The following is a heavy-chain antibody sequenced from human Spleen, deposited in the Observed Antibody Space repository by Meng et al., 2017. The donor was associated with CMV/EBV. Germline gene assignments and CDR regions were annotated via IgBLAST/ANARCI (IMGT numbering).Heavy chain of an antibody. J-gene: IGHJ4*02. Sequence: WGSLRLSCAASGFTFSDYYMNWIRQAPGKGLESISYISSSGNTTYYADSVKGRFIISRDNAKTSLYLQMNSLRAEDTAVYYCARDDSTSWYFDYWGQGTPVTVSS. D-gene: IGHD6-13*01. CDR2: ISSSGNTT. CDR3: ARDDSTSWYFDY. CDR1: GFTFSDYY. V-gene: IGHV3-11*01.